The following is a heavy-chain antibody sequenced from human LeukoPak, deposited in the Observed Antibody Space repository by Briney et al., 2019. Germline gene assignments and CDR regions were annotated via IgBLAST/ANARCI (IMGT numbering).Heavy chain of an antibody. Sequence: SETLSLTCTVSGGSVSGTSYYWGWIRQPPGKGLEWVGSMYYGGSTSYTYHNPSLKSRVSISVDTSKNQFSLKLSSVTAADTAAYFCVRQVSGSFNIESWGQGTLVTVSS. CDR1: GGSVSGTSYY. V-gene: IGHV4-39*01. CDR3: VRQVSGSFNIES. D-gene: IGHD1-26*01. CDR2: MYYGGST. J-gene: IGHJ5*02.